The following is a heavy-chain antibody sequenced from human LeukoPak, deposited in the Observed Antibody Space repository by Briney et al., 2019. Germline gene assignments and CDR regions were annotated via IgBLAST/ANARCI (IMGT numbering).Heavy chain of an antibody. Sequence: SETLSLTCTVSGGSISSGDYYWSWIRQPPGKGLEWIGYIYYSGSTYYNPSLKSRVTISVDTSKNQFSLKLSSVTAADTAVYYCARESPITVAIDYWGQGTLVTVSS. V-gene: IGHV4-30-4*08. CDR3: ARESPITVAIDY. CDR1: GGSISSGDYY. D-gene: IGHD6-19*01. CDR2: IYYSGST. J-gene: IGHJ4*02.